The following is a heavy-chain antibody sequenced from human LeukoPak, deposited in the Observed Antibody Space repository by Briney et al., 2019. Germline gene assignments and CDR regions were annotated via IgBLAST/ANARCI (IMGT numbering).Heavy chain of an antibody. V-gene: IGHV5-51*01. CDR3: ARYNFIVPAPFDY. J-gene: IGHJ4*02. CDR2: IYPDDSNT. CDR1: GYXFSNYW. D-gene: IGHD2-2*01. Sequence: GESLKISCNASGYXFSNYWIGWVRQMPGKGLEWMGIIYPDDSNTRISPSFQGQVTMTVDKSISSAYLRWTSLKASDTAMYYCARYNFIVPAPFDYWGQGTLVTVSS.